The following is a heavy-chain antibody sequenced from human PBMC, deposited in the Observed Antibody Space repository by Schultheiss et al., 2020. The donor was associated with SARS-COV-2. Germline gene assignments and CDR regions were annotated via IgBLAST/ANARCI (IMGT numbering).Heavy chain of an antibody. CDR1: GFSLSTSGMC. CDR3: ARTLGYSSGWYPFDY. CDR2: IEWDDDK. J-gene: IGHJ4*02. D-gene: IGHD6-19*01. Sequence: SGPTLVKPTQTLTLTCTFSGFSLSTSGMCVSWIRQPPGKALEWLALIEWDDDKYFSTSLKTRLTISKDSSKNQVVLTMTNMDPVDTATYYCARTLGYSSGWYPFDYWGQGTRVTVSS. V-gene: IGHV2-70*01.